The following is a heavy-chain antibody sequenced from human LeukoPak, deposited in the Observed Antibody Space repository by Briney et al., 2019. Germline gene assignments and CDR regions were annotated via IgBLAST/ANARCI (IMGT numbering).Heavy chain of an antibody. CDR3: ARTGLLWFGELGFDP. CDR2: IYHSGST. D-gene: IGHD3-10*01. J-gene: IGHJ5*02. V-gene: IGHV4-38-2*02. Sequence: SETLSLTCTVSDYSITNGYYWGWIRQPPGKGLEWIGSIYHSGSTYYNPSLKSRVTISVDTSKNQFSLKLSSVTAADTAVYYCARTGLLWFGELGFDPWGQGTLVTVSS. CDR1: DYSITNGYY.